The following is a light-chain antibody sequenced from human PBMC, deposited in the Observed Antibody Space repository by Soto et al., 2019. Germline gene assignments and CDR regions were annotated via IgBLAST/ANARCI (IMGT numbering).Light chain of an antibody. Sequence: QSALTQPRSVSGSPGQSVTISCTVTSSDVGAYNFVSWYQQHPGRVPKLMIYDVSRRPSGVPDRFSGSKSGNTASLTISGLQADDEADYYCCSYAGSYTLVFGGGTKLTVL. J-gene: IGLJ3*02. CDR2: DVS. V-gene: IGLV2-11*01. CDR1: SSDVGAYNF. CDR3: CSYAGSYTLV.